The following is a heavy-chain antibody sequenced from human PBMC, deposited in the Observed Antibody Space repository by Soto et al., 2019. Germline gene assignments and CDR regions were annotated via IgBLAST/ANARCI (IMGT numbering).Heavy chain of an antibody. CDR1: GGSISSYY. J-gene: IGHJ4*02. D-gene: IGHD1-20*01. Sequence: QVQLQESGPGLVKPSETLSLTCTVSGGSISSYYWSWIRQPPGKGLEWIGYIYYSGSTNYNPSLKSRVTISVDTSKNQFSLKLSSVTAADTAVYYCARDRTGIFDYWGQRTLVTVSS. CDR3: ARDRTGIFDY. CDR2: IYYSGST. V-gene: IGHV4-59*01.